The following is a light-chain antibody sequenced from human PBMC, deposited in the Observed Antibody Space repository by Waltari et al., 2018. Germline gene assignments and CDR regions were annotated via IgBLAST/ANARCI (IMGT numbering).Light chain of an antibody. J-gene: IGKJ1*01. Sequence: IVLTQSPGTLSLSPGDSATLSCRASQRVSRSLAWYQQKPGQAPKLLIYGASTRATGIPDRFTSSGSGTDFSLTISSLEPEDFAIYFCQHYVRLPATFGQGTKVEIK. V-gene: IGKV3-20*01. CDR1: QRVSRS. CDR2: GAS. CDR3: QHYVRLPAT.